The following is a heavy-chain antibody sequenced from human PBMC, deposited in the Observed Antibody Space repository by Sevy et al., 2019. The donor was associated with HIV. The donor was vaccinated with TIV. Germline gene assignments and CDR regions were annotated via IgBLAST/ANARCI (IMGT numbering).Heavy chain of an antibody. CDR2: IKQDGSEK. CDR3: ARDKGQGWFDP. J-gene: IGHJ5*02. Sequence: GGSLRLSCAVSGFTFSNYWMSWVRQAPGKGLEWVANIKQDGSEKYYVHSVKGRFTISRDNAKNSLSLQMNSLRAGDTAMYYCARDKGQGWFDPWGQGTLVTVSS. CDR1: GFTFSNYW. V-gene: IGHV3-7*01.